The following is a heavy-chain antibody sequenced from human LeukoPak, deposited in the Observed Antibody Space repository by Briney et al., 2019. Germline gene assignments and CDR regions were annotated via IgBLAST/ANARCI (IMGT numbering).Heavy chain of an antibody. J-gene: IGHJ4*02. V-gene: IGHV3-7*01. Sequence: GGSLRLSCAASGFSFSGYWMSWVRQAPGKGLEWGANIKKDGSEKYYLDSVKGRFTISRDNAKNTLYLQMNSLRAEDTAVYYCARIAYVSTWYIDFWGQGTLVTVSS. D-gene: IGHD6-13*01. CDR3: ARIAYVSTWYIDF. CDR2: IKKDGSEK. CDR1: GFSFSGYW.